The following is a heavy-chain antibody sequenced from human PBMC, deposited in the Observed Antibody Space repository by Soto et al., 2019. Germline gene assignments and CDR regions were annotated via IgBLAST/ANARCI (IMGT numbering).Heavy chain of an antibody. CDR3: ARDWGIAVAADYYGMDV. V-gene: IGHV1-18*01. Sequence: GASVKVSCTASGYTFTSYGISWVRQAPGQGLEWMGWISAYNGNTNYAQKLQGRVTMTTDTSTSTAYMELRSLRSDDTAVYYCARDWGIAVAADYYGMDVWGQGTTVTVSS. D-gene: IGHD6-19*01. J-gene: IGHJ6*02. CDR1: GYTFTSYG. CDR2: ISAYNGNT.